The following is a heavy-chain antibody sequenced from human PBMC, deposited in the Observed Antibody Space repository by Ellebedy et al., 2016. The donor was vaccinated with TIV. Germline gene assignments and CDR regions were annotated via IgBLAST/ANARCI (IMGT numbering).Heavy chain of an antibody. CDR1: GYTFTSYY. Sequence: AASVKVSCKASGYTFTSYYMHWVRQAPGQGLEWMGIINPSGGSTSYAHKLQGRVTMTRDTSTSTVYMELSSLRSEDTAVYYCARDAGRKMGSNWFDPWGQGTLVTVSS. CDR3: ARDAGRKMGSNWFDP. CDR2: INPSGGST. J-gene: IGHJ5*02. D-gene: IGHD1-14*01. V-gene: IGHV1-46*04.